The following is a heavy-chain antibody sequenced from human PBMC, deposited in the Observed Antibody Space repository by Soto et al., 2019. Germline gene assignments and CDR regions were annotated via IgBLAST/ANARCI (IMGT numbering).Heavy chain of an antibody. D-gene: IGHD6-19*01. J-gene: IGHJ6*02. CDR3: ASDRSSGWDQGYGMDV. CDR2: IYYSGST. Sequence: SETLSLTCTVSGGSISPYYWTWIRQPPGKGLEWIGYIYYSGSTSYNPSLKSRVTISVDTSKNQFSLKLRSVTAADTAVYYCASDRSSGWDQGYGMDVWGQGTTVTGSS. CDR1: GGSISPYY. V-gene: IGHV4-59*01.